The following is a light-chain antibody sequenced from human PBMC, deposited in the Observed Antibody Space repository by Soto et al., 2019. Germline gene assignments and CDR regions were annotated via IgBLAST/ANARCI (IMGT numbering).Light chain of an antibody. CDR2: GAS. V-gene: IGKV3-20*01. CDR3: QQYGNSPPFT. Sequence: DIVLTKSPGTLSLSPGERATLSCRASQSVASTYLAWYQQKPGQAPRLLIYGASSRATGIPDRFSGSGSGTDFTLTISRLEPEDFAVYYCQQYGNSPPFTFGPGTKVDIK. CDR1: QSVASTY. J-gene: IGKJ3*01.